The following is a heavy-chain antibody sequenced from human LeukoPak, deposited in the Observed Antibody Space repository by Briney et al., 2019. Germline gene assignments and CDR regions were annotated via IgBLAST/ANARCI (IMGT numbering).Heavy chain of an antibody. D-gene: IGHD5-18*01. V-gene: IGHV4-4*02. CDR1: GGSISSSNW. J-gene: IGHJ4*02. CDR2: IYHSGST. Sequence: SGTLSLTCAVSGGSISSSNWWSWVRQPPGKGLEWIGEIYHSGSTNYNPSLKSRVTVSVDKSKNQVSLKLSSVTAADTAVYYCASSSGYSYGPYYFDYWGQGTLVTVSS. CDR3: ASSSGYSYGPYYFDY.